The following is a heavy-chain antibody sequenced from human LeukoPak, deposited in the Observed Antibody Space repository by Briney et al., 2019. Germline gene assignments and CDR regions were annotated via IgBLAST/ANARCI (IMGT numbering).Heavy chain of an antibody. J-gene: IGHJ6*03. CDR3: ARDPYGWDYMDV. D-gene: IGHD1-26*01. Sequence: SSETLSLTCTVSGGSISSSSYYWGWIRQPPGKGLEWIGSIYYSGSTYYNPSLKSRVTISVDTSKNQFSLKVSSVTAADTAVYYCARDPYGWDYMDVWGKGTTVTVSS. CDR2: IYYSGST. V-gene: IGHV4-39*07. CDR1: GGSISSSSYY.